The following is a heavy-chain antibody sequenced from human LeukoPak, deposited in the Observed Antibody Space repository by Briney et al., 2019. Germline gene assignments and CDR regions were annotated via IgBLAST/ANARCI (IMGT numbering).Heavy chain of an antibody. CDR3: ARHLTSGDYFDY. J-gene: IGHJ4*02. V-gene: IGHV4-59*08. D-gene: IGHD4-17*01. CDR1: GGSISTYY. CDR2: VYYGGIT. Sequence: SETLSLTCTVSGGSISTYYWSWLRQPPGKGLEWIGYVYYGGITDYNPSLKSRVTISVDTSKSQFSLKLSSVTAADTAVYYCARHLTSGDYFDYWGQGTLVTVSS.